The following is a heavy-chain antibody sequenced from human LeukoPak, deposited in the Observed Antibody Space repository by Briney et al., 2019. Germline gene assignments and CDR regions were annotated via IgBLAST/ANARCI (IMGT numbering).Heavy chain of an antibody. CDR2: IYTSGST. D-gene: IGHD3-9*01. CDR1: GGSISSYY. V-gene: IGHV4-4*07. CDR3: ARGILYYDILTGYRAEYFQH. Sequence: LETLSLTCTVSGGSISSYYWSWIRQPAGKGLEWIGRIYTSGSTNYNPSLKSRVTMSVDTSKNQFSLKLSSVTAADTAVYYCARGILYYDILTGYRAEYFQHWGQGTLVTVSS. J-gene: IGHJ1*01.